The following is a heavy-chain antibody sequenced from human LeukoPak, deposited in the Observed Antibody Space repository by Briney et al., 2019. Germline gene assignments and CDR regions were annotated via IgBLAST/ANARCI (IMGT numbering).Heavy chain of an antibody. J-gene: IGHJ6*02. CDR2: IIPILGIA. CDR1: GGTFSSYA. Sequence: SVKVSCKASGGTFSSYAISWVRQAPGQGLEWMGRIIPILGIANYAQKFQGRVTITADKSTSTAYMELSSLRSEDTAVYYCARGRRDGYNRGLFYYYGMDVWGQGTTVTVSS. D-gene: IGHD5-24*01. V-gene: IGHV1-69*04. CDR3: ARGRRDGYNRGLFYYYGMDV.